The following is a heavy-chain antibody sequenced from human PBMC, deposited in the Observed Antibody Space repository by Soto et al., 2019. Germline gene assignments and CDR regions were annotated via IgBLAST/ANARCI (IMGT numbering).Heavy chain of an antibody. CDR3: ACIFSGGYGYGFYYYGMDV. CDR2: IYYSGST. V-gene: IGHV4-39*01. D-gene: IGHD5-18*01. Sequence: SETLSLTCTVSAGSISSSSYHWGWVRLPPGKGLEWIGSIYYSGSTYYNPSLKSRVTLSVDTSKNQFSLKLSSVTAADTAVYYCACIFSGGYGYGFYYYGMDVWGQGTTVT. J-gene: IGHJ6*02. CDR1: AGSISSSSYH.